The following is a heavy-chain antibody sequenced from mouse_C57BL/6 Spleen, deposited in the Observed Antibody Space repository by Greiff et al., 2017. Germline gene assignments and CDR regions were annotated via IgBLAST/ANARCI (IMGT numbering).Heavy chain of an antibody. CDR1: GFNIKDYY. V-gene: IGHV14-2*01. CDR3: AVGSSYAMDY. D-gene: IGHD1-1*01. CDR2: IDPEDGET. Sequence: VQLQQSGAELVKPGASVKLSCTASGFNIKDYYMHWVKQRTEQGLEWIGRIDPEDGETKYAPKFPGKATITADTSSNTAYLQLSSLTSEDTAVYYCAVGSSYAMDYWGQGTSVTVSS. J-gene: IGHJ4*01.